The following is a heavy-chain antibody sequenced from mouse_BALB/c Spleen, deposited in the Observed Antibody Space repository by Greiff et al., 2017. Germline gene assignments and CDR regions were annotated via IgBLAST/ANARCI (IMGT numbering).Heavy chain of an antibody. V-gene: IGHV2-9-2*01. CDR1: GFSLTSYD. CDR2: IWTGGGT. D-gene: IGHD1-2*01. CDR3: VRSPDYYGYVFDY. J-gene: IGHJ2*01. Sequence: QVQLKESGPGLVAPSQSLSITCTVSGFSLTSYDISWIRQPPGKGLEWLGVIWTGGGTNYNSAFMSRLSISKDNSKSQVFLKMNSLQTDDTAIYYCVRSPDYYGYVFDYWGQGTTLTVSS.